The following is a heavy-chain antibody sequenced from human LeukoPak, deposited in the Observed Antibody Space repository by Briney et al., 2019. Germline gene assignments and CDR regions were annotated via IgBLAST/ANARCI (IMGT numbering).Heavy chain of an antibody. Sequence: GGSLRLSCTASGFSFSGHWMHWARQLPGKGLVWVSRISPTGSTTSYADSVKGRFTVSRDNAKNTLYLQGNNLRAEDTAVYYCARGPNSTWSGLDFWGQGTLLTVSS. D-gene: IGHD6-6*01. J-gene: IGHJ4*02. CDR2: ISPTGSTT. V-gene: IGHV3-74*01. CDR1: GFSFSGHW. CDR3: ARGPNSTWSGLDF.